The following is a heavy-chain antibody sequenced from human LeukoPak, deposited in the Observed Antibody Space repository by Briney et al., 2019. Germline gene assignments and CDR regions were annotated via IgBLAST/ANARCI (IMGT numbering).Heavy chain of an antibody. V-gene: IGHV3-74*03. D-gene: IGHD5-18*01. CDR2: ISSDGSST. CDR1: GFTFRNHW. CDR3: ARADGYSYGRYYYYYMDV. Sequence: GGSLRLSCAASGFTFRNHWMHWVRQTPGKGLVWVSRISSDGSSTTYADSVKGRFTISRDNAKNSLYLQMNSLRAEDTAVYYCARADGYSYGRYYYYYMDVWGKGTTVTVSS. J-gene: IGHJ6*03.